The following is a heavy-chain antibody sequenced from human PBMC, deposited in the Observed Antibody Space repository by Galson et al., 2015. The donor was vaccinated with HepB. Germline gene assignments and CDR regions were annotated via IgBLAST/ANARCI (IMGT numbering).Heavy chain of an antibody. CDR1: GFTFDDYA. CDR3: AKDMTDNWNYASFDY. V-gene: IGHV3-9*01. CDR2: ISWNSGSI. Sequence: SLRLSCAASGFTFDDYAMHWVRQAPGKGLEWVSGISWNSGSIGYADSVKGRFTISRDNAKNSLYLQMNSLRAEDTALYYCAKDMTDNWNYASFDYWGQGTLVTVSS. D-gene: IGHD1-7*01. J-gene: IGHJ4*02.